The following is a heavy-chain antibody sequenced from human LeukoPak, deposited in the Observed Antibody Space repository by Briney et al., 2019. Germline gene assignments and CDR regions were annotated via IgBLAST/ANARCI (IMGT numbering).Heavy chain of an antibody. Sequence: KPSETLSLTCTVSGGSLSSYYWSWIRRPPGKGLEWIGYLSHSGSSDSNPSLTSRVTTLVDTSKNQFSLKLTSVTAADTAVYYCARARYANAWYAFDIWGHGTMVTVSS. J-gene: IGHJ3*02. CDR2: LSHSGSS. V-gene: IGHV4-59*01. CDR3: ARARYANAWYAFDI. D-gene: IGHD2-2*01. CDR1: GGSLSSYY.